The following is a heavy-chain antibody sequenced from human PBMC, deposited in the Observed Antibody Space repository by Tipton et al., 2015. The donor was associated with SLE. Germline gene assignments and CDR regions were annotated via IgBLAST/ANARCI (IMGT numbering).Heavy chain of an antibody. D-gene: IGHD4-17*01. CDR3: AKTLFGDYGDY. V-gene: IGHV3-23*03. J-gene: IGHJ4*02. CDR2: IYSGGRI. Sequence: SLRLSCAASGFTFSSFAMTWXRQAPGKGLEWVSLIYSGGRIHYADSVKGRFTISRDNSKSTLYLQMNSLRVDDTAVYFCAKTLFGDYGDYWGQGTLVTVSS. CDR1: GFTFSSFA.